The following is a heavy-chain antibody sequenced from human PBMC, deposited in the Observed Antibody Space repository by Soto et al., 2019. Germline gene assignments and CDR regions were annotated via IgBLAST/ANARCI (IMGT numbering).Heavy chain of an antibody. Sequence: SLSLAFTVCGASISSGEYYWSWIRQHPGKGLEWIGYIHSSGSPFYNPSLKSRVSISVDTSKKQFSLNLKSVTAADSAVYYCARHLPAATSEVVFDYWGHGTLVTVS. V-gene: IGHV4-31*03. CDR2: IHSSGSP. CDR3: ARHLPAATSEVVFDY. CDR1: GASISSGEYY. J-gene: IGHJ4*01. D-gene: IGHD2-2*01.